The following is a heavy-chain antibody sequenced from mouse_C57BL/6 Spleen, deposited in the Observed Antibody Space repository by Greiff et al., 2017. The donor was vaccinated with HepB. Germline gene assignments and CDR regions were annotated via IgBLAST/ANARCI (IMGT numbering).Heavy chain of an antibody. CDR1: GYTFTSYA. CDR3: ARLGERRLEFAD. CDR2: IDPDTGGT. V-gene: IGHV1-15*01. J-gene: IGHJ4*01. D-gene: IGHD3-2*02. Sequence: QVQLQQSGAELVKPGASVTLSCKASGYTFTSYAMHWVKQTPVQGLEWIGAIDPDTGGTSYNQKFKGKAILTVDKSSSTDYMELSSLTSEDSAVYYCARLGERRLEFADWGQGTSVTVSS.